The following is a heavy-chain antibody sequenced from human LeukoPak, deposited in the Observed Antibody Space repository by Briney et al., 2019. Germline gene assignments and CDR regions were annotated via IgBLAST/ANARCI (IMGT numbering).Heavy chain of an antibody. CDR2: IIDSGST. D-gene: IGHD3-22*01. J-gene: IGHJ4*02. Sequence: SETLSLTCAVSGGSINSGYWWSWVRQPPMKGLEWIGEIIDSGSTNYNPSLKGRITISLDKTKNQFSLNVNSVTAADTAVYYCATYGPTSGGYTFEYWGQGILVTVSS. V-gene: IGHV4-4*02. CDR3: ATYGPTSGGYTFEY. CDR1: GGSINSGYW.